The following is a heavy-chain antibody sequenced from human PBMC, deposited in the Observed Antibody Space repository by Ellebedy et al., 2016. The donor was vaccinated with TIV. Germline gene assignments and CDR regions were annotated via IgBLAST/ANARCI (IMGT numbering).Heavy chain of an antibody. Sequence: PGGSLRLSCTASGFTLKNYGMHWVRQAPGPGLGRVADIWHDDIKKYYAASVQGRFTISRDNSKNNVYLQMNNLRVDDTAVYYCAGAEAEGWFDPWGQGTLVTVSS. CDR2: IWHDDIKK. CDR1: GFTLKNYG. V-gene: IGHV3-33*08. J-gene: IGHJ5*02. CDR3: AGAEAEGWFDP.